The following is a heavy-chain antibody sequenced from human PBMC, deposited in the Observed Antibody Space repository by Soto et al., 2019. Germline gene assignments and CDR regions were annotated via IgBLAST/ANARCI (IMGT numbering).Heavy chain of an antibody. Sequence: SETLSLTCTVSGGSISSYYWSWIRQPPGKGLEWIGYIYYSGSTNYNPSLKSRVTISVDTSKNQFSLELSSVTAADTAVYYCAREGSSGSYYGAFDIWGQGTMVTVSS. CDR2: IYYSGST. J-gene: IGHJ3*02. D-gene: IGHD1-26*01. CDR3: AREGSSGSYYGAFDI. V-gene: IGHV4-59*01. CDR1: GGSISSYY.